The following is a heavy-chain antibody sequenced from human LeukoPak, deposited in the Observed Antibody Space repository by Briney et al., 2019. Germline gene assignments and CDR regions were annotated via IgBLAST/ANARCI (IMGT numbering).Heavy chain of an antibody. CDR3: ARSSTLGNYFDY. CDR1: GYTFTSYY. Sequence: GASVKVSCKASGYTFTSYYMHWVRQAPGQGLEWMGIINPSGGSTSYGQKFQGRVTLTRDTSTSTVYMELSSLRSEDTAVYYCARSSTLGNYFDYWGQGTLVTVSS. V-gene: IGHV1-46*01. CDR2: INPSGGST. D-gene: IGHD6-13*01. J-gene: IGHJ4*02.